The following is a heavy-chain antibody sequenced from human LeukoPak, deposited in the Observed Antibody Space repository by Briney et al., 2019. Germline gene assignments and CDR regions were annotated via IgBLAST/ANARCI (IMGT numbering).Heavy chain of an antibody. V-gene: IGHV4-39*07. J-gene: IGHJ4*02. D-gene: IGHD2-15*01. CDR2: IHIGGST. CDR3: ARDFEGISGLFDY. Sequence: SETQSLTCTVSGGSISSSAYHWGWIRQPPGKGLEWIGSIHIGGSTYYNPSFKSRVTISVDTSKIQFSLKLGSVTAADTAVYYCARDFEGISGLFDYWGQGTLVTVSS. CDR1: GGSISSSAYH.